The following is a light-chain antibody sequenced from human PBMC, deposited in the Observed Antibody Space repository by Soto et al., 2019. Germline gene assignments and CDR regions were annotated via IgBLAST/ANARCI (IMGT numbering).Light chain of an antibody. CDR2: AAS. CDR3: QQFASSPTWT. J-gene: IGKJ1*01. Sequence: ENLLTQSPGTLSLSPGERATLSCRASQSISSNYLAWYQQRPGQAPRLLINAASSRATGIPNRFSGSGSGTDFTLTISRLELEDFAVYYCQQFASSPTWTFGQGTKVEFK. CDR1: QSISSNY. V-gene: IGKV3-20*01.